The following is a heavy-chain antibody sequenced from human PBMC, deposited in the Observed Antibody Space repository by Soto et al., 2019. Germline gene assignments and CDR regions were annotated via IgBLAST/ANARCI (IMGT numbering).Heavy chain of an antibody. Sequence: PSETLSLTCTVSGGSISSGGYYWSWIRQHPGKGLEWIGYIYYSGSTYYNPSLKSRVTISVDTSKNQFSLKLSSVTAADTAVYYCASPRTWGSAFDIWGQGTMVTVSS. CDR3: ASPRTWGSAFDI. CDR2: IYYSGST. CDR1: GGSISSGGYY. J-gene: IGHJ3*02. V-gene: IGHV4-31*03. D-gene: IGHD7-27*01.